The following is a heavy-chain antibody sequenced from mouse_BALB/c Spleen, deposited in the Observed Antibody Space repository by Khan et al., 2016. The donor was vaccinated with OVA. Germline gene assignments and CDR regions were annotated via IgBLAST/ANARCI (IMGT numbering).Heavy chain of an antibody. CDR1: GFSLTDYS. CDR3: ASRGYDYGRGAWFAY. J-gene: IGHJ3*01. D-gene: IGHD2-4*01. CDR2: IWSGGST. Sequence: VQLQESGPGLVQPSQSLSITCTVSGFSLTDYSVHWVRQSPGKGLEWLGVIWSGGSTDYNAAFISRLSISKDNSKSHVFFTMNSLQANDTAIHXCASRGYDYGRGAWFAYWGQGTLVTVSA. V-gene: IGHV2-2*02.